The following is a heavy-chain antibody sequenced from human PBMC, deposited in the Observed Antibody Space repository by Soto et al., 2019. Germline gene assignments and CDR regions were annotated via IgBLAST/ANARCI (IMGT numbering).Heavy chain of an antibody. CDR1: GGSISSSSYY. CDR2: IYYSGST. V-gene: IGHV4-39*01. CDR3: ARITGTTHVDY. D-gene: IGHD1-7*01. J-gene: IGHJ4*02. Sequence: SETLSLTCTVSGGSISSSSYYWGWIRQPPGKGLEWIGSIYYSGSTYYNPSLKSRVTISVDTSKNQFSLKQSSVTVADTAIYYCARITGTTHVDYWGRGTLVTVSS.